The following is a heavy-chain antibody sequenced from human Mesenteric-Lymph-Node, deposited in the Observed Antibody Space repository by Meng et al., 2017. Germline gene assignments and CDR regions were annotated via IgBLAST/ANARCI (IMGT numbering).Heavy chain of an antibody. V-gene: IGHV1-2*06. CDR3: ARGIVDGYGGDSWFDP. Sequence: QVQLVQSGDEVKKPGASANVSRTVSGYTFTDYYMQWVRQAPVQGLEWMGRLNPNRGDTNYAQKFQGRVTMTRDTSISTAYMELSRLTSDDTAVYYCARGIVDGYGGDSWFDPWGQGTLVTVSS. J-gene: IGHJ5*02. CDR2: LNPNRGDT. D-gene: IGHD5-18*01. CDR1: GYTFTDYY.